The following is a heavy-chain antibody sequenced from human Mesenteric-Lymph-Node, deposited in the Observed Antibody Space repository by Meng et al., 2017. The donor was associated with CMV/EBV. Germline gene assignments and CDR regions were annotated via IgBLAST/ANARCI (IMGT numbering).Heavy chain of an antibody. CDR2: ISWNSGRI. CDR1: GFTFDDYA. J-gene: IGHJ4*02. V-gene: IGHV3-9*01. D-gene: IGHD3-3*01. CDR3: AKDLRITIFGVVPGFDY. Sequence: SLKISCAASGFTFDDYAVHWVRQPPGKGLEWVSGISWNSGRIGYADSVKGRFTISRDNSKNTLYLQMNSLRAEDTAVYYCAKDLRITIFGVVPGFDYWGQGTLVTVSS.